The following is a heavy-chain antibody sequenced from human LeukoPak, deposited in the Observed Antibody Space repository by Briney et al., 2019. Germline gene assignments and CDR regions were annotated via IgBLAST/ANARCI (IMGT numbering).Heavy chain of an antibody. CDR2: INPSGGST. CDR3: ARDPVIAVAGPGFDY. CDR1: GYTFTSYY. Sequence: ASVKVSCKASGYTFTSYYMHWVRQAPGQGLEWMGIINPSGGSTSYAQKFQGRVTMTRDTSTSTVYMELSSPRSEDTAVYYCARDPVIAVAGPGFDYWGQGTLATVSS. D-gene: IGHD6-19*01. J-gene: IGHJ4*02. V-gene: IGHV1-46*01.